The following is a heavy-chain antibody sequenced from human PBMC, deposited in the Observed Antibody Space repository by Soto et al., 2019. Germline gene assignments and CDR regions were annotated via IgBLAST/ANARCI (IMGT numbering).Heavy chain of an antibody. Sequence: PGGSLRLSCAASGFTFSSYWMSWVRQAPGKGLEWVANIKQDGSEKYYVDSVKGRFTISRDNAKNSLYLQMNSLRAEDTAVYYCARDLQDDVVVQAAIRYWGQGTLVTVAS. V-gene: IGHV3-7*01. J-gene: IGHJ4*02. CDR2: IKQDGSEK. CDR1: GFTFSSYW. D-gene: IGHD2-2*01. CDR3: ARDLQDDVVVQAAIRY.